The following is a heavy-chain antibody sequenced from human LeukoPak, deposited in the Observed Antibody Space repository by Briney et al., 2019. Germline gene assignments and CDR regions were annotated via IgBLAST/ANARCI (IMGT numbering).Heavy chain of an antibody. J-gene: IGHJ4*02. D-gene: IGHD5-12*01. CDR3: ARGLRGYSYDLDY. CDR2: INPSGST. CDR1: GGSFSVYF. Sequence: AETLSLTCAVYGGSFSVYFWTWIRQPPGKGLEGIGEINPSGSTNYNPSLESRVTISVDTSKNQFSLNPISVTAADPAVYYCARGLRGYSYDLDYWGQGILVTVSS. V-gene: IGHV4-34*01.